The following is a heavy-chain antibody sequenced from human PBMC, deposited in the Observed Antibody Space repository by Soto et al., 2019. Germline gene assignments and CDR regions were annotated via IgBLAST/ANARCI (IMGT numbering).Heavy chain of an antibody. CDR1: GFTFSDYY. Sequence: GGSLRLSCAASGFTFSDYYMSWIRQAPGKGLEWVSYISSSGSTIYYADSVKGRFTISRDNAKNSLYLQMNSLRAEDTAVYYCAKGTPRTCSGYYFGNDYWGQGTLVTVSS. D-gene: IGHD3-22*01. CDR3: AKGTPRTCSGYYFGNDY. V-gene: IGHV3-11*01. CDR2: ISSSGSTI. J-gene: IGHJ4*02.